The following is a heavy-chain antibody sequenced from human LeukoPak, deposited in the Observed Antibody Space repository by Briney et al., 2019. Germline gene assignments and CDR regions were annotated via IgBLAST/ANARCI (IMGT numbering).Heavy chain of an antibody. Sequence: GGSLRLSCGASGFIFDTHDMHWVRQAPGKGLEWVAFIRSDGYHTYYADSVKGRFTITGDNSKNALYLQMNSLRLEDMAVYYCAKPSGSGVDYWGRGTRVTVSS. CDR2: IRSDGYHT. V-gene: IGHV3-30*02. CDR3: AKPSGSGVDY. J-gene: IGHJ4*02. CDR1: GFIFDTHD. D-gene: IGHD1-26*01.